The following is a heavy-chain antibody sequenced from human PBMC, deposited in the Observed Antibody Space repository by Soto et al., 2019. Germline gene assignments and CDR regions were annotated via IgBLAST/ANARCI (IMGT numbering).Heavy chain of an antibody. V-gene: IGHV4-59*08. CDR3: ASVAGTWSPHGDYYDRLYV. CDR1: GGSISSYY. D-gene: IGHD6-19*01. CDR2: IYYSGST. J-gene: IGHJ6*02. Sequence: SETLSLTCTVSGGSISSYYWSWIRQPPGKGLEWIGYIYYSGSTNYNPSLKSRVTISVDTSKNQFSLKLSSVTAADTAVYYCASVAGTWSPHGDYYDRLYVCGQGTTVTGSS.